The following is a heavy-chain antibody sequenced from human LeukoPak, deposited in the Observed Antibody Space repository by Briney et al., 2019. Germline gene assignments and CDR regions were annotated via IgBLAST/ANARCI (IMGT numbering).Heavy chain of an antibody. Sequence: GGSLRLSCAASGFTFDDYAMHWVRQAPGKGLEWVSGISWNSGSIGYADSVKGRFTISRDNAKNSLYLQMNSLGAEDTALYYCAKDIGPPWIQLWSNYYYYGMDVWGQGTTVTVSS. CDR2: ISWNSGSI. V-gene: IGHV3-9*01. CDR1: GFTFDDYA. J-gene: IGHJ6*02. D-gene: IGHD5-18*01. CDR3: AKDIGPPWIQLWSNYYYYGMDV.